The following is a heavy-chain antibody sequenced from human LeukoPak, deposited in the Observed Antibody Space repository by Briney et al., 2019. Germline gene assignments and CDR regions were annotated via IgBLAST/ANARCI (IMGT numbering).Heavy chain of an antibody. J-gene: IGHJ4*02. D-gene: IGHD3-10*01. CDR3: ARGFPSPDKRPC. CDR1: GFTFSTYA. Sequence: GSPSLSCSASGFTFSTYAMHWVGQAPGKGLESVSTISSNGGSTYYANSVKGRFTISRDNSKNTLYLQVGSLRAEDMAVYYCARGFPSPDKRPCWGQGTVLTVPS. CDR2: ISSNGGST. V-gene: IGHV3-64*01.